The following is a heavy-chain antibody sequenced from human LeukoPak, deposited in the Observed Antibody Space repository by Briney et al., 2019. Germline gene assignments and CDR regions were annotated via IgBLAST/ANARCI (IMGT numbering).Heavy chain of an antibody. CDR1: GDSVSGGSDG. V-gene: IGHV6-1*01. CDR2: IYYRSKWYS. Sequence: SQTLSLTCAISGDSVSGGSDGWNWIRQSPSRGLEWLGRIYYRSKWYSDYAISLKSRITINPDTSRNQFSLQLNSVAHDDTAVYYCTGGGLVRGTLHWFDPWGQGTLVTVSS. D-gene: IGHD3-10*01. CDR3: TGGGLVRGTLHWFDP. J-gene: IGHJ5*02.